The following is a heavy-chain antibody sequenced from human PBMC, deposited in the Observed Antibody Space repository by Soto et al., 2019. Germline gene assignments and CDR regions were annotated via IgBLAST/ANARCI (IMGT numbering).Heavy chain of an antibody. CDR3: ARGQVVAAQH. D-gene: IGHD2-15*01. CDR1: GGSISSGGYS. J-gene: IGHJ4*02. CDR2: IYHSGST. V-gene: IGHV4-30-2*01. Sequence: QLQLHESGSGLVKPSQTLSLTCGVSGGSISSGGYSWSWIRQPPGKGLEWIGYIYHSGSTYYNPSLKSRVTISVDRSKNQFSLKLSSVTAADTAVYYCARGQVVAAQHWGQGTLVTVSS.